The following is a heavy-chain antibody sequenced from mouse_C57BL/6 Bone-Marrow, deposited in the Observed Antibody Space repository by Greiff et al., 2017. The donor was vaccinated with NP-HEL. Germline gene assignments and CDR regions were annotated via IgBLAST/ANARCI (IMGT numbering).Heavy chain of an antibody. Sequence: VQLQQSGAELVRPGASVKLSCTASGFNIKDDYMHWVKQRPEQGLEWIGWIDPENGDTEYASKFQGKATITADTSSNTAYLQLSSLTSEDTAVYYCTKCNYVWFAYWGQGTLVTVSA. CDR1: GFNIKDDY. V-gene: IGHV14-4*01. D-gene: IGHD2-1*01. CDR2: IDPENGDT. CDR3: TKCNYVWFAY. J-gene: IGHJ3*01.